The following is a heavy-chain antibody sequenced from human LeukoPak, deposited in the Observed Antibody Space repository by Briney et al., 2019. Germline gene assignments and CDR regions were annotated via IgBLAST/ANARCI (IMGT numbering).Heavy chain of an antibody. D-gene: IGHD2-2*01. J-gene: IGHJ6*03. CDR3: ARDHGDCSVTSRAVGPYYYYMDV. CDR1: GFTFSSFS. CDR2: MSSSRSTI. V-gene: IGHV3-48*04. Sequence: GGSLRLSCAASGFTFSSFSMNWVRQAPGKGLEWISYMSSSRSTIYYADSVKGRFTISKDNAKNSLYLQLNSLRAEDTAVYYCARDHGDCSVTSRAVGPYYYYMDVWGKGTTVTVSS.